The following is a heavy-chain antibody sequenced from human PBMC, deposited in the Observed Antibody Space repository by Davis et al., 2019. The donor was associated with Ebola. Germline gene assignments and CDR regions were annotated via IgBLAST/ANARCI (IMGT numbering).Heavy chain of an antibody. CDR2: IWYDGSNK. J-gene: IGHJ6*02. D-gene: IGHD2-8*01. CDR1: GFTFSSYG. Sequence: GESLKISCAASGFTFSSYGMHWVRQAPGKGLEWVAVIWYDGSNKYYADSVKGRFTISRDNSKNTLYLQMNSLRAEDTAVYYCARGPLVYAIRYYYGMDVWGQGTTVTVSS. CDR3: ARGPLVYAIRYYYGMDV. V-gene: IGHV3-33*01.